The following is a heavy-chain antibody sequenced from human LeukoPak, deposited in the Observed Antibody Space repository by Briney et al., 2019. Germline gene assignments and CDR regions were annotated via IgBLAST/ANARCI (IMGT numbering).Heavy chain of an antibody. V-gene: IGHV1-3*01. CDR3: ARSALVGATIFYY. Sequence: FQGRVTITRDTSASTAYMELSSLRSEDTAVYYCARSALVGATIFYYWGQGTLVTVSS. D-gene: IGHD1-26*01. J-gene: IGHJ4*02.